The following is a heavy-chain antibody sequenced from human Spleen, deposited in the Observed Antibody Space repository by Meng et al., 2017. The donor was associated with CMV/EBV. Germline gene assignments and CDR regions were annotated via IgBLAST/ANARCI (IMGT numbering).Heavy chain of an antibody. Sequence: GYSWAWIQGPPGNGPVWIAYIRHGGSTHYSPSLKSRVTMSMDSSKNQFSRKVNSVTAADSAVYFCARGPHDYGGNSFDYWGQGILVTVSS. CDR2: IRHGGST. D-gene: IGHD4-23*01. V-gene: IGHV4-30-2*01. J-gene: IGHJ4*02. CDR3: ARGPHDYGGNSFDY. CDR1: GYS.